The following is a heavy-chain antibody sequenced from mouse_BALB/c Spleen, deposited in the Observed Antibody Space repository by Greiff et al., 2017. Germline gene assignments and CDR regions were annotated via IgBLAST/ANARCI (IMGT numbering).Heavy chain of an antibody. D-gene: IGHD1-1*01. V-gene: IGHV1-14*01. CDR2: INPYNDGT. CDR1: GYTFTSYV. J-gene: IGHJ2*01. Sequence: VQLQQSGPELVKPGASVKMSCKASGYTFTSYVMHWVKQKPGQGLEWIGYINPYNDGTKYNEKFKGKATLTSDKSSSTAYMELSSLTSEDSAVYYCARPLHYYGSSYYFDYWGQGTTLTVSS. CDR3: ARPLHYYGSSYYFDY.